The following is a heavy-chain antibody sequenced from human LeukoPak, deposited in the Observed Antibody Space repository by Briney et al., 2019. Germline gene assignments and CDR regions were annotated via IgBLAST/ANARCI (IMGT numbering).Heavy chain of an antibody. D-gene: IGHD3-9*01. CDR2: INHSGST. V-gene: IGHV4-34*01. CDR1: GGSFSGYC. CDR3: ARGGMVRYFDWLRAFDI. J-gene: IGHJ3*02. Sequence: PSETLSLTCAVYGGSFSGYCWSWIRQPPGKGLEWIGEINHSGSTNYNPSLKSRVTISVDTSKNQFSLKLSSVTAADTAVYYCARGGMVRYFDWLRAFDIWGQGTMVTVSS.